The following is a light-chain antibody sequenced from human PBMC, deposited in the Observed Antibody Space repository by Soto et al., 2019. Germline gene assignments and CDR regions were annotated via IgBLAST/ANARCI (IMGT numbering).Light chain of an antibody. V-gene: IGKV1-17*02. CDR1: QGIGNA. CDR2: DAS. J-gene: IGKJ1*01. Sequence: QMTQNRASQAASVGDSVSICWRASQGIGNALGWYQQKPGKPPKVLIYDASTLQSGVPSRYSGSGSGTEFTLTISNLQPDDFATYYCQQYESYSPWTFGQGTKVDIK. CDR3: QQYESYSPWT.